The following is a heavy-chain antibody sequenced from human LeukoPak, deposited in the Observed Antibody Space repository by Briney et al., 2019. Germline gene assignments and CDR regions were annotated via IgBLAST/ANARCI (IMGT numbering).Heavy chain of an antibody. V-gene: IGHV1-69*05. D-gene: IGHD2-2*02. Sequence: SVKLSCKASGGTFSSYAISWVRQAPGQGLEWMGGIIPIFGTANYAQKFQGRVTITTDESTSTAYMELSSLRSEDTAVYYCARVGGGYCSSTSCYTYYYYMDVWGKGTTVTVSS. CDR1: GGTFSSYA. CDR2: IIPIFGTA. J-gene: IGHJ6*03. CDR3: ARVGGGYCSSTSCYTYYYYMDV.